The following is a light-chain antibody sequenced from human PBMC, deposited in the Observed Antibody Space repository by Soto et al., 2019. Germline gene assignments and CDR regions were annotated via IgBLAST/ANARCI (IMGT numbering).Light chain of an antibody. J-gene: IGLJ1*01. CDR2: EVT. Sequence: QSVLTQPASVSGSPGQSIAISCTGTSGDVGGNDYVSWYQQHPDKAHKLMIYEVTKRPSWVSNRFSGSKSGNTASLTISGLQPEDEADYYCSSHTSGSTRVFGSGTKVTV. V-gene: IGLV2-14*01. CDR3: SSHTSGSTRV. CDR1: SGDVGGNDY.